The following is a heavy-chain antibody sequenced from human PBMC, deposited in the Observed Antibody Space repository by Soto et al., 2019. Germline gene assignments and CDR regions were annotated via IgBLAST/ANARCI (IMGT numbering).Heavy chain of an antibody. V-gene: IGHV3-23*01. CDR3: AKASDYDDILTGLH. CDR1: GFTFSSYA. CDR2: ISGSGGSA. Sequence: EVQLLEYGGGLVQPGGSLRISCAASGFTFSSYAMSWVRQAPGKGLECLSTISGSGGSAYYADSVKGRFTITRDNSKNTLHLQMNSLRAEDTAVYYCAKASDYDDILTGLHWGQGTLVTVSA. J-gene: IGHJ4*02. D-gene: IGHD3-9*01.